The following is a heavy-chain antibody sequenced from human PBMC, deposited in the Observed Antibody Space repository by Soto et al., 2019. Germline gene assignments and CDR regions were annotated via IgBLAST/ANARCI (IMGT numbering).Heavy chain of an antibody. CDR3: AKDAKMGYSGYDWYFDY. J-gene: IGHJ4*02. CDR1: GFTFSSYG. V-gene: IGHV3-30*18. Sequence: SLRLSCAASGFTFSSYGMHWVRQAPGKGLEWVAVISYDGSNKYYADSVKGRFTISRDNSKNTLYLQMNSLRAEDTAVYYCAKDAKMGYSGYDWYFDYWGQGTLVTVSS. D-gene: IGHD5-12*01. CDR2: ISYDGSNK.